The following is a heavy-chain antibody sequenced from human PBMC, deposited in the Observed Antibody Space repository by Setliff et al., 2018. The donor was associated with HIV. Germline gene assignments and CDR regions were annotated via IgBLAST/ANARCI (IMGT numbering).Heavy chain of an antibody. CDR1: GGSTSTSGYY. CDR3: ARDGAEYFQH. J-gene: IGHJ1*01. CDR2: IYSSGST. V-gene: IGHV4-39*01. Sequence: SETLSLTCTVSGGSTSTSGYYWGWIRQPPGKGREWIGSIYSSGSTYYNPSLNSRVTISVDTSKNQFSLKLKSVTAADTAVYYCARDGAEYFQHWGQGTLVTVSS.